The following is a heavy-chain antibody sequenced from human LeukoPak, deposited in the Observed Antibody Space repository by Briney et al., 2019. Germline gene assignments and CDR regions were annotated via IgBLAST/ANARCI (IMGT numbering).Heavy chain of an antibody. V-gene: IGHV3-30-3*01. CDR1: GFIFSNFV. CDR2: ISFDGSNK. Sequence: PGGSLRLSCAASGFIFSNFVMRWVRQAPGKGLEWVAVISFDGSNKYYADSVKGRFTISRDNSENTLYLQMNGLRDEDTAVYSCARSRSDALDIWGQGTTVTVS. J-gene: IGHJ3*02. D-gene: IGHD1-14*01. CDR3: ARSRSDALDI.